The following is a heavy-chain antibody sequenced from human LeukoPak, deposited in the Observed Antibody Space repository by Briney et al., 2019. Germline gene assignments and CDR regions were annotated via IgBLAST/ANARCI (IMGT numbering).Heavy chain of an antibody. D-gene: IGHD4-17*01. Sequence: GGSLRPSCAASGFMFSSYWMSWVRQAPGKGLEWVANIKQSGSEKYYVDSVKGRFTISRDNAKNSLYLQMNSLRAEDTAVYFCARDSADYGDYYFDYWGQGTLVTVSS. CDR2: IKQSGSEK. J-gene: IGHJ4*02. CDR3: ARDSADYGDYYFDY. V-gene: IGHV3-7*03. CDR1: GFMFSSYW.